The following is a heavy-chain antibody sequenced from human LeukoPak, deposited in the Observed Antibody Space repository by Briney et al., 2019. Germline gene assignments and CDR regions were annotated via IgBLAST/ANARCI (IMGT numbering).Heavy chain of an antibody. J-gene: IGHJ6*02. V-gene: IGHV3-23*01. CDR2: ISGSGGRT. Sequence: GGSLRLSCASSGFTFSSYAMSWVRQAPGKGLECVSGISGSGGRTYYAESVKGRITISRDNSKNTLYMQVESLRAEDTAVYYCAKDRGTMYPAYGMDVWGQGTTVTVSS. CDR3: AKDRGTMYPAYGMDV. D-gene: IGHD3-10*01. CDR1: GFTFSSYA.